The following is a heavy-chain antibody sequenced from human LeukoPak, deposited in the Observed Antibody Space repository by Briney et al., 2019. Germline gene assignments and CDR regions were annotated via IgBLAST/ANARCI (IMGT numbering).Heavy chain of an antibody. CDR3: AKGYSSSWSAPDV. J-gene: IGHJ6*04. CDR2: ISSSGGTT. D-gene: IGHD6-13*01. CDR1: GFTFSSYA. V-gene: IGHV3-23*01. Sequence: PGGSLRLSCAASGFTFSSYAMNWVRQAPGKGLEWVSVISSSGGTTYYSDSVKGRFIISRDNSKNTLYLQMNSLRAEDTAVYYCAKGYSSSWSAPDVWGKGTTITVSS.